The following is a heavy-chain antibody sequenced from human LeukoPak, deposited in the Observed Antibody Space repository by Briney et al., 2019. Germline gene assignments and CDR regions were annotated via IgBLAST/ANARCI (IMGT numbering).Heavy chain of an antibody. CDR1: GFTFSSYW. V-gene: IGHV3-7*04. CDR3: ARAYGSGSYSLSPDY. D-gene: IGHD3-10*01. Sequence: GGSLRLSCAASGFTFSSYWMSWVRQAPGKGLEWVANIKQDGSEKYYVDSVKGRFTISRDNAKNSLYLQMNSLRAEGTAVYYCARAYGSGSYSLSPDYWGQGTLVTVSS. CDR2: IKQDGSEK. J-gene: IGHJ4*02.